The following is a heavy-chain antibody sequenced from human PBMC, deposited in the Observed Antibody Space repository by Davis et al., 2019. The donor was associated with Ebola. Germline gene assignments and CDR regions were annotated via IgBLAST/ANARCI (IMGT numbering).Heavy chain of an antibody. D-gene: IGHD6-13*01. CDR2: INPSGGST. Sequence: ASVTVSCKASGYTFTRYYMHWVRQAPGQGLEWMGIINPSGGSTSYAQKFQGRVTMTKDTSTSTVYMELSSVTAADTAVYYCARGAAAVLDYWGQGTLVTVSS. CDR1: GYTFTRYY. J-gene: IGHJ4*02. CDR3: ARGAAAVLDY. V-gene: IGHV1-46*01.